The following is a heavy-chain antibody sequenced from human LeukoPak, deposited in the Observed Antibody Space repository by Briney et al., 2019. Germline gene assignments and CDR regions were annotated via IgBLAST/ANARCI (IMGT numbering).Heavy chain of an antibody. V-gene: IGHV1-8*01. CDR2: MNRNSGNT. Sequence: ASVKVSRKASGFTFTSYDIHWVGPATGQGLEWVGWMNRNSGNTGYAQEIQGRINMTRNTSISTAYVELSSLRAEDTAVYYRARAITMIVVVITKVWFDPWGQGTLVTVSS. CDR3: ARAITMIVVVITKVWFDP. CDR1: GFTFTSYD. J-gene: IGHJ5*02. D-gene: IGHD3-22*01.